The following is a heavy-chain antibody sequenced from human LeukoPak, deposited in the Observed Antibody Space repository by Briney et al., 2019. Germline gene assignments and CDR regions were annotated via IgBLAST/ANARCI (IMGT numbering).Heavy chain of an antibody. J-gene: IGHJ4*02. D-gene: IGHD6-19*01. CDR1: GFTFSSFE. CDR3: AKTGYSSGWYRIWDY. CDR2: ISGSGGSA. Sequence: PGGSLRLSCAASGFTFSSFEMSWVRQAPGKGLEWVSAISGSGGSAYYADSVKGRFTISRANSRNSLSLQMNSLRAEDTALYYCAKTGYSSGWYRIWDYWGQGTLVTVSS. V-gene: IGHV3-23*01.